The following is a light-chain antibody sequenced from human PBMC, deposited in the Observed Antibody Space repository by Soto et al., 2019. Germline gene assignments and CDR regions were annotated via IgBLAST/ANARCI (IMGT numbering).Light chain of an antibody. V-gene: IGKV3-15*01. CDR1: QSVSSN. CDR3: QQYNNWPPLT. J-gene: IGKJ4*02. CDR2: GAS. Sequence: EIVMTQSPATLSVSPGERATLSCRASQSVSSNLAWYQQKPGQAPRLLIYGASTRATGIPARFSGSGSATEFTLTINSLQSEDFAVYYCQQYNNWPPLTFGGGNKVEIK.